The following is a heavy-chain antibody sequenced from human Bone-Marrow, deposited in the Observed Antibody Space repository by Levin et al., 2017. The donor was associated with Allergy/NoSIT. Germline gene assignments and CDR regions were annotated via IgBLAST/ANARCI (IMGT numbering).Heavy chain of an antibody. Sequence: SETLSLTCAVYGGSFSGYYWSWIRQPPGKGLEWIGEINHSGSTNYNPSLKSRVTISVDTSKNQFSLKLSSVTAADTAVYYCARRLQYTVWYYYYYMDVWGKGTTVTVSS. CDR3: ARRLQYTVWYYYYYMDV. CDR2: INHSGST. D-gene: IGHD4-11*01. CDR1: GGSFSGYY. V-gene: IGHV4-34*01. J-gene: IGHJ6*03.